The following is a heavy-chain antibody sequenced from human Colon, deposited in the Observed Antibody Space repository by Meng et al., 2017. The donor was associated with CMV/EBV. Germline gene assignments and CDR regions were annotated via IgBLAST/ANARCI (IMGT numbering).Heavy chain of an antibody. J-gene: IGHJ4*02. V-gene: IGHV1-2*02. CDR2: INPNSGGT. D-gene: IGHD6-6*01. CDR1: GYTFTGYY. Sequence: ASVKVSCKASGYTFTGYYMHWVRQAPGQGLEWMGWINPNSGGTNYAQKFQGRVTMTRDTSISTAYMEPSRLRSDDTAVYYCARAQGGYSSSSHWGQGTLVTVSS. CDR3: ARAQGGYSSSSH.